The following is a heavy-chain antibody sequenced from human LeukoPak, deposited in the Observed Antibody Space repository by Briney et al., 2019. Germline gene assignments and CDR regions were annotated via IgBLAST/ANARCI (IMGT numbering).Heavy chain of an antibody. Sequence: GESLQISCKGSGYSFTSYWIGWVRQMPGKGLEWMGIIYPGDSDTRYSPSFQGQVTISADKSISTAYLQWSSLKASDTAMYYCARALMVRGVIYWFDPWGQGTLVTVSS. V-gene: IGHV5-51*01. CDR1: GYSFTSYW. J-gene: IGHJ5*02. CDR2: IYPGDSDT. CDR3: ARALMVRGVIYWFDP. D-gene: IGHD3-10*01.